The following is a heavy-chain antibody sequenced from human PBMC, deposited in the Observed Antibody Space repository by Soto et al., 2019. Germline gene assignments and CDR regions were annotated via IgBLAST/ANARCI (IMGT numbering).Heavy chain of an antibody. CDR3: ARAGGWELPPG. CDR2: IKQDGSEK. V-gene: IGHV3-7*02. J-gene: IGHJ4*02. CDR1: GFTFSNHW. D-gene: IGHD3-10*01. Sequence: GGSLRLSCAASGFTFSNHWINWIRQTPGRGLEWLAVIKQDGSEKYYADSVKGRFTISRDNAKNSLYLQMNSLRAEDTAVYYCARAGGWELPPGWGQGTLVTVSS.